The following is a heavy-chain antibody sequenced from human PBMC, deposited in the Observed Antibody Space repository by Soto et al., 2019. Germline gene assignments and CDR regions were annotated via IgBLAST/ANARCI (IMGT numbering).Heavy chain of an antibody. D-gene: IGHD2-2*01. V-gene: IGHV4-31*03. CDR1: GGSISSGGYY. Sequence: SETLSLTCTVSGGSISSGGYYWSWIRQHPGKGLEWIGYIYYSGSTYYNPSLKSRVTISVDTSKNQFSLKLSSVTAADTAVYYCARVPPDIVVVPAAAPQYYYYYGMDVWGQGTPVTVSS. CDR3: ARVPPDIVVVPAAAPQYYYYYGMDV. J-gene: IGHJ6*02. CDR2: IYYSGST.